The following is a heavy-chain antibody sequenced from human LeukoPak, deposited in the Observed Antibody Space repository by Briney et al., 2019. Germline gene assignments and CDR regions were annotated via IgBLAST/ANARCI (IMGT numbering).Heavy chain of an antibody. D-gene: IGHD3-22*01. Sequence: GSLRLSCAASGFTFSRDWMHWVRQAPGKGLVWVSRISDDGSITTYADSVQGRFTISRDNAESTVFLQMNSLRVEDTAVYFCVRRYYDYIVYDRHFDFWGQGILVTVSS. CDR2: ISDDGSIT. V-gene: IGHV3-74*03. CDR1: GFTFSRDW. CDR3: VRRYYDYIVYDRHFDF. J-gene: IGHJ4*02.